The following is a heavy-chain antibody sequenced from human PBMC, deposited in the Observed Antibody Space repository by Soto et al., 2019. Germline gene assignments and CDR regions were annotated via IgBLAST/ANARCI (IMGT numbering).Heavy chain of an antibody. Sequence: EVQLVESGGGLVQPGGSLRLSCAASGFTVSTSYIIWVRQAPGKGLERVSVIYSDGSTYYADSVKGRFTLSRDNSKNTVYLQMNSLRVEDTAVCYCATRTTWGQGTLVTVSS. CDR3: ATRTT. CDR2: IYSDGST. CDR1: GFTVSTSY. J-gene: IGHJ5*02. V-gene: IGHV3-66*01.